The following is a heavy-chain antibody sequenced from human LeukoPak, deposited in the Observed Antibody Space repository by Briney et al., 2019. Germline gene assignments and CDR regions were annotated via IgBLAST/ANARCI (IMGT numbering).Heavy chain of an antibody. CDR2: INPNSGGT. CDR3: ARDLEEGGFWSGYYPPTNWFDP. J-gene: IGHJ5*02. Sequence: GASVKVSFKASGYTFPGYYMHWVRQAPGQGVGWMGWINPNSGGTNYAQKFQGRVTMTRDTSISTAYMELSRLRSDDTAVYYCARDLEEGGFWSGYYPPTNWFDPWGQGTLVTVSS. V-gene: IGHV1-2*02. D-gene: IGHD3-3*01. CDR1: GYTFPGYY.